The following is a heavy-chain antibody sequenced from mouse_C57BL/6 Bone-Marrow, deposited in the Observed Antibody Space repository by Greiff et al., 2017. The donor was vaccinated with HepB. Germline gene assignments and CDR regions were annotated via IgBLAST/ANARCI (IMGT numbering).Heavy chain of an antibody. CDR3: ARDFPTTTVVADYAMDY. V-gene: IGHV5-4*01. CDR2: ISDGGSYT. D-gene: IGHD1-1*01. CDR1: GFTFSSYA. J-gene: IGHJ4*01. Sequence: EVKLMESGGGLVKPGGSLKLSCAASGFTFSSYAMSWVRQTPEKRLEWVATISDGGSYTYYPDNVKGRFTISRDNAKNNLYLQMSHLKSEDTAMYYCARDFPTTTVVADYAMDYWGQGTSVTVSS.